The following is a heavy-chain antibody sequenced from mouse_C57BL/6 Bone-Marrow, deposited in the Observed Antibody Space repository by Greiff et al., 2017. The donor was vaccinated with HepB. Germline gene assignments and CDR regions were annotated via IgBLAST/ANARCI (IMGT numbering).Heavy chain of an antibody. D-gene: IGHD2-5*01. Sequence: EVQLQESVAELVRPGASVKLSCTASGFNIKNTYMHWVKQRPEQGLEWIGRIDPANGNTKYAPKFQGKATITADTSSNTAYLQLSSLTSEDTAIYYCVAYYSNSRGYFDVWGTGTTVTVSS. CDR3: VAYYSNSRGYFDV. V-gene: IGHV14-3*01. CDR1: GFNIKNTY. CDR2: IDPANGNT. J-gene: IGHJ1*03.